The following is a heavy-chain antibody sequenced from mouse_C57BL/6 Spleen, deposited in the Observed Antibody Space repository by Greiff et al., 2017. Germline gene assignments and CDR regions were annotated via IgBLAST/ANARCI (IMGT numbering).Heavy chain of an antibody. CDR3: TRRRGFPFAY. V-gene: IGHV1-15*01. CDR2: IDPETGGT. CDR1: GYTFTDDE. Sequence: VQLVESGAELVRPGASVTLSCKASGYTFTDDEMHWVKQTPVHGLAWIGAIDPETGGTAYNKKFKGKAILTAYKSSSTAYMELRSLTYEDSAVYYCTRRRGFPFAYWGQGTLVTVSA. J-gene: IGHJ3*01.